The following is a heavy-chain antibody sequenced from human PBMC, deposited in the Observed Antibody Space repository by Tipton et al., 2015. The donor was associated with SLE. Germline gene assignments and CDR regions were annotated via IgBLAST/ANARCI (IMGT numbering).Heavy chain of an antibody. CDR1: GFTVSSNY. V-gene: IGHV3-53*01. J-gene: IGHJ3*02. Sequence: SLRLSCAASGFTVSSNYMSWVRQAPGKGLESVSVIYSGGSTYYADSVKGRFTISRDNSKNTLYLHMTSLRADDTALYYCARGGYDFLTLDTWGLGTMVIVSS. CDR3: ARGGYDFLTLDT. CDR2: IYSGGST. D-gene: IGHD3-3*01.